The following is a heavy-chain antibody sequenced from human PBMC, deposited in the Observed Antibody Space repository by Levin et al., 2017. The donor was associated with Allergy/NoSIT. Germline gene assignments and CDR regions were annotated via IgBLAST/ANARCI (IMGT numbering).Heavy chain of an antibody. CDR1: GGSISSYY. CDR2: IYTNGGT. J-gene: IGHJ6*02. Sequence: PSETLSLTCTVSGGSISSYYWSWVRQPAGKGLEWIGRIYTNGGTNYNPSLKSRVTMSVDTSKNQFSLKLSSVTAADTAVYYCARGGATVTTYYYYAMDVWGQGTTVTVSS. D-gene: IGHD4-17*01. CDR3: ARGGATVTTYYYYAMDV. V-gene: IGHV4-4*07.